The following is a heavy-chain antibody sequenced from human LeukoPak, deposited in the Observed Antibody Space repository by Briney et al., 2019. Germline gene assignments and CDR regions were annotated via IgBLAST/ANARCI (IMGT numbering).Heavy chain of an antibody. J-gene: IGHJ4*02. V-gene: IGHV3-33*08. CDR2: IRYDGSNK. CDR3: ARALSAMVPDY. Sequence: PGGSLRLSCAASGFTLSSYWMTWVRQAPGKGLEWVAVIRYDGSNKYYGDSVKGRFTISRDNSKNTLYLQMNSLRAEDTAVYYCARALSAMVPDYWGQGTLLTVSS. CDR1: GFTLSSYW. D-gene: IGHD5-18*01.